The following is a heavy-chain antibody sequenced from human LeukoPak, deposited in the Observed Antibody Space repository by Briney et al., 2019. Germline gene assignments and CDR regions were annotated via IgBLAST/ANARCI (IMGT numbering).Heavy chain of an antibody. CDR2: ISSSSSYI. J-gene: IGHJ4*02. Sequence: GGALRLSCAASGFTFSSYSMNWVRQAPGKGLEWVSPISSSSSYIYYADSVKGRFTISRDNAKNSLYLQMNSLRAEDTAVYYCARGLDGWDPRRGYWGQGTLVTVSS. V-gene: IGHV3-21*01. D-gene: IGHD5-24*01. CDR1: GFTFSSYS. CDR3: ARGLDGWDPRRGY.